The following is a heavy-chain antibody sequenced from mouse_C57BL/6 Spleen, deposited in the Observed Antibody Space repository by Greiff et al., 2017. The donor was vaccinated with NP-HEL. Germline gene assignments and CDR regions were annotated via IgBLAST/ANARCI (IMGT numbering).Heavy chain of an antibody. J-gene: IGHJ1*03. CDR2: INPNNGGT. V-gene: IGHV1-26*01. Sequence: EVQLQQSGPELVKPGASVKISCKASGYTFTDYYMNWVKQSHGKSLEWIGDINPNNGGTSYNQKFKGKATLTVDKSSSTAYMELRSLTSEDSAVYYCARERTITTVVATEYFDVWGTGTTVTVSS. D-gene: IGHD1-1*01. CDR1: GYTFTDYY. CDR3: ARERTITTVVATEYFDV.